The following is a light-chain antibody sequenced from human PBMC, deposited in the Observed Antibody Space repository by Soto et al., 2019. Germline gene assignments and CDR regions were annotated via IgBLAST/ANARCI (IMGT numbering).Light chain of an antibody. CDR1: SSDVGGYNY. Sequence: QSALTQPASVSGSPGQSITISCTGTSSDVGGYNYVSWYQQHPGKAPKLMIYDVSNRPSGVSNRFSGSKSGNTASLTISGLQAEDEADYYCSSYTSSSTLEGDVVFGGGTNLTVL. CDR2: DVS. V-gene: IGLV2-14*01. CDR3: SSYTSSSTLEGDVV. J-gene: IGLJ2*01.